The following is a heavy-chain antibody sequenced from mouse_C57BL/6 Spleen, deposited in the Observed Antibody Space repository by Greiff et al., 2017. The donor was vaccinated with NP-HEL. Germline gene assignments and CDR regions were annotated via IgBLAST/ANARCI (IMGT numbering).Heavy chain of an antibody. CDR2: IYPGSGST. V-gene: IGHV1-55*01. CDR3: ARYGNYFAY. Sequence: QVQLQQPGAELVKPGASVKMSCKASGYTFTSYWITWVKQRPGQGLEWIGDIYPGSGSTNYNEKFKSKATRPLDTSSSTSYMQLSSLTSEDSAVYYCARYGNYFAYWGQGTLVTVSA. J-gene: IGHJ3*01. CDR1: GYTFTSYW. D-gene: IGHD2-1*01.